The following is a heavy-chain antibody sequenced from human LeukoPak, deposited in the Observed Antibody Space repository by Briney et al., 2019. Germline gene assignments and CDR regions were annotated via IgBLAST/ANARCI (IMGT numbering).Heavy chain of an antibody. CDR1: GYTFTSYG. V-gene: IGHV1-18*01. CDR3: ASGYSYGYPYYYYGVDV. Sequence: ASVKVSCKASGYTFTSYGISWVRQAPGQGLEWMGWISAYNGNTNYAQKLQGRVTMTTDTSTSTAYMELRSLRSDDTAVYYCASGYSYGYPYYYYGVDVWGQGTTVTVSS. J-gene: IGHJ6*02. D-gene: IGHD5-18*01. CDR2: ISAYNGNT.